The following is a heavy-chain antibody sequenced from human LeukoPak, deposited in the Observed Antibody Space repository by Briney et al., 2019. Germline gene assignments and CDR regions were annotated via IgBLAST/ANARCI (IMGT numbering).Heavy chain of an antibody. V-gene: IGHV1-46*01. CDR1: GYTFTSYY. CDR2: TNPSGGST. D-gene: IGHD3-22*01. Sequence: ASVKVSCKASGYTFTSYYMHWVRQAPGQGLEWMGITNPSGGSTSYAQKFQGRVTMTRDTSTSTVYMELSSLRSEDTAVYYCAREGDYYDSSGYDPGAFDIWGQGTMVTVSS. CDR3: AREGDYYDSSGYDPGAFDI. J-gene: IGHJ3*02.